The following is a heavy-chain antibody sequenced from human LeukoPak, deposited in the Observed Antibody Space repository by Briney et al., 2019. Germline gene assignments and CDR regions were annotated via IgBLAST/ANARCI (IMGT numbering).Heavy chain of an antibody. CDR3: ARSLWFGELLSY. Sequence: GGSLRLSCAASGFTFDDYGLSWVRQAPGKGLEWVSTINWNGGSTGYADSVKGRFTISRDNAKNSLYLQMNSLRAEDTAVYYCARSLWFGELLSYWGQGTLVTVSS. CDR2: INWNGGST. CDR1: GFTFDDYG. D-gene: IGHD3-10*01. J-gene: IGHJ4*02. V-gene: IGHV3-20*04.